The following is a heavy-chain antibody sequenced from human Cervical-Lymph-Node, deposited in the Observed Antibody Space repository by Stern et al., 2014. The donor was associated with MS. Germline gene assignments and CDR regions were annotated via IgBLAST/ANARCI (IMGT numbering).Heavy chain of an antibody. Sequence: VQLVQSGAEVKKPGSSVKVSCKASGGTFSSYAISWVRQAPGQGLEWMGWISPIFGTANYAQKFQGRVTITADESTSTAYMELSSLRSEDTAVYYCARVGAYCGGDCYSLADYWGQGTLVTVSS. CDR1: GGTFSSYA. D-gene: IGHD2-21*02. J-gene: IGHJ4*02. CDR3: ARVGAYCGGDCYSLADY. V-gene: IGHV1-69*01. CDR2: ISPIFGTA.